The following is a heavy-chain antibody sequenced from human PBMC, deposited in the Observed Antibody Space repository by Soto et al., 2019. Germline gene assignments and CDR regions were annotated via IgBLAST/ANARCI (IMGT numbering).Heavy chain of an antibody. Sequence: GGSLRLSCAASGFTFSSYSMNWVRQAPGKGLEWVSYISSSSSTIYYADSVKGRFTISRDNAKNSLYLQMNSLRDEDTAVYYCARDGSTRGSSWVNDAFDIWGQGTMVTVSS. V-gene: IGHV3-48*02. CDR3: ARDGSTRGSSWVNDAFDI. J-gene: IGHJ3*02. CDR1: GFTFSSYS. CDR2: ISSSSSTI. D-gene: IGHD6-13*01.